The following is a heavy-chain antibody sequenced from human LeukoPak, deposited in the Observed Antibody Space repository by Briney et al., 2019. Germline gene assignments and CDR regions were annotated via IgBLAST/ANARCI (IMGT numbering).Heavy chain of an antibody. CDR2: IYYSGST. CDR3: ARDIAGRGYFDC. V-gene: IGHV4-31*03. CDR1: GGSISSGGYY. J-gene: IGHJ4*02. Sequence: PSETLSLTCTVSGGSISSGGYYWSWIRQHPGKGLEWIGYIYYSGSTYYNPSLKSRVIISVDTSKNQFSLKLSSVTAADTAVYYCARDIAGRGYFDCWGQGTLVTVSS. D-gene: IGHD6-13*01.